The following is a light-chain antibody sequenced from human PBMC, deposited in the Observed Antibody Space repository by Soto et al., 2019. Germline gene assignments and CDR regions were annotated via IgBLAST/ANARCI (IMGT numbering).Light chain of an antibody. Sequence: EIVLTQSPGTLSLSPGERAILSCRASQSFTSNYLAWYRHQPGQAPRLLIYGASSRATGIPDRFSGSGSGTDFTLIISGLEPEDSAVYYCQQYGSSPDTFGQGTKLEIK. V-gene: IGKV3-20*01. CDR3: QQYGSSPDT. CDR1: QSFTSNY. J-gene: IGKJ2*01. CDR2: GAS.